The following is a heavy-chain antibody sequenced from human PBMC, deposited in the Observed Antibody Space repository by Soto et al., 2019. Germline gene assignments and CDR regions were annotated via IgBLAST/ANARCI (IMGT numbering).Heavy chain of an antibody. CDR1: GGSISSNNW. V-gene: IGHV4-4*02. D-gene: IGHD3-10*01. Sequence: QVQLQESGPGLVKPSGTLSLTCAVSGGSISSNNWWSWVRQPPGKGLEWIGEIYHSGSTNYNPSLKSRVTISVDTSMNQVSLRLTSVTAADTAVYYCARERGAGTFQGFDYWGQGTLVTVSS. CDR3: ARERGAGTFQGFDY. J-gene: IGHJ4*02. CDR2: IYHSGST.